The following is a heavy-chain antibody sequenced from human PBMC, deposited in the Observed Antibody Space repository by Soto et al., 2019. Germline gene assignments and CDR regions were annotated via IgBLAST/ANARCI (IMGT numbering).Heavy chain of an antibody. CDR3: AKAMYRDHAFDI. V-gene: IGHV3-23*01. CDR1: GFTFSSYA. D-gene: IGHD3-10*01. J-gene: IGHJ3*02. CDR2: ISGSGGST. Sequence: GGSLRRSCAASGFTFSSYAMSCVRQAPGKGLEWVSAISGSGGSTYYADSVKGRFTISRDNSKNTLYLQMNSLRAEDTAVYYCAKAMYRDHAFDIWGQGTMVTVPS.